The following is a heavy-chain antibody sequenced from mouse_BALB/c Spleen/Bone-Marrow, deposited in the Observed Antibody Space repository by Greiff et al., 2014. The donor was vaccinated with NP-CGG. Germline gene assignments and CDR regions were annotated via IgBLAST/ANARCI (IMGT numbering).Heavy chain of an antibody. CDR3: ARRLLYYFDN. CDR1: GYTFSSYW. D-gene: IGHD1-2*01. V-gene: IGHV1-9*01. Sequence: VQLQQSGAELMKPGASVKISCKATGYTFSSYWIEWVKQRPGHGLEWIGEILPGSGNTNYNENFKGKATFTADTSSNTAYMQLSSLTSEDSAVYYCARRLLYYFDNWGQGTTLTVSS. CDR2: ILPGSGNT. J-gene: IGHJ2*01.